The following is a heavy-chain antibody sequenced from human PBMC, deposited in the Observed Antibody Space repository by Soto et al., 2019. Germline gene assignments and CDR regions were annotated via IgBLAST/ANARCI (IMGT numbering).Heavy chain of an antibody. CDR3: AKGGNTNNNYYYYMDV. V-gene: IGHV3-23*01. Sequence: EVQLLESGGGLVQPGGSLRLSCAASGFTFSDYALSWVRQAPGEGPEWVSTISNTGAKTYYADSVKGQITVSRDNFKNTLSLQMNSLSAADTAVYYCAKGGNTNNNYYYYMDVWGKGTAVTVSS. CDR2: ISNTGAKT. J-gene: IGHJ6*03. D-gene: IGHD2-15*01. CDR1: GFTFSDYA.